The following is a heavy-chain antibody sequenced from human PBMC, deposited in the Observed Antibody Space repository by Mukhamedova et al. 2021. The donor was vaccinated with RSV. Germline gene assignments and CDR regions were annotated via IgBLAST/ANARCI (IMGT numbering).Heavy chain of an antibody. V-gene: IGHV4-61*02. CDR3: AKGPHGLGDFNYY. CDR1: GGSISSGTSY. Sequence: GGSISSGTSYWSWIRQPAGKGLEWIGRIYTSGSTNYNPSLNSRVTISIDTSKNQFSLRLSSVTAADTAVYYCAKGPHGLGDFNYY. CDR2: IYTSGST. J-gene: IGHJ6*01. D-gene: IGHD3-10*01.